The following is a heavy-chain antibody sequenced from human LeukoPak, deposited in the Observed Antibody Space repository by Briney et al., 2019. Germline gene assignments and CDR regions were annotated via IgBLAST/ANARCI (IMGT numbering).Heavy chain of an antibody. D-gene: IGHD3-22*01. Sequence: PGGSLRLSCAASGFTFSSYAMSWVRQAPGKGLEWVSAISGSGGSTYYADSVKGRFTISRDNSKNTLYLQMNSLRAEDTAVYCCAKPFRITMIGDAFDIWGQGTMVTVSS. CDR2: ISGSGGST. CDR3: AKPFRITMIGDAFDI. J-gene: IGHJ3*02. V-gene: IGHV3-23*01. CDR1: GFTFSSYA.